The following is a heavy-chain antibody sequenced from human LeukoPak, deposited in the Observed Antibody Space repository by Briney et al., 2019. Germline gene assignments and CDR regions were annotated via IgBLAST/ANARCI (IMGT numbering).Heavy chain of an antibody. CDR1: GYTFTGYY. D-gene: IGHD3-22*01. CDR2: INPNSGGT. CDR3: AREYYDSSGHYPKSYGMDV. J-gene: IGHJ6*02. Sequence: ASVKVSCKASGYTFTGYYMHWVRQAPGQGLEWMGWINPNSGGTNYAQKFQGRVTMTRDTSISTAYMELSRLRSDDTDVYYCAREYYDSSGHYPKSYGMDVWGQGTTVTVSS. V-gene: IGHV1-2*02.